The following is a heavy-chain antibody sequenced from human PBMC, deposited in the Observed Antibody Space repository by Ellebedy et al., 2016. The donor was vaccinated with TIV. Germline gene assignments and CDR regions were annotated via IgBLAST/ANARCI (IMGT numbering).Heavy chain of an antibody. Sequence: ASVKVSXXASGYTFTGHYMHWVRQAPGQGLEWMGWINPNSGGTNYAQKFQGRVTMTRDTSISTAYMELSRLRSDDTAVYYCARADYGDYEGGAIFDIWGQGTMVTVSS. V-gene: IGHV1-2*02. CDR2: INPNSGGT. D-gene: IGHD4-17*01. CDR3: ARADYGDYEGGAIFDI. CDR1: GYTFTGHY. J-gene: IGHJ3*02.